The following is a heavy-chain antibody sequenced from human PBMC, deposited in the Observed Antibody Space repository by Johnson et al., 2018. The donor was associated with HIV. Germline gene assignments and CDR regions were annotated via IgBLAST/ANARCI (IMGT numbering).Heavy chain of an antibody. Sequence: VQLVESGGGLVQPGGSLRLSCAASGFTVSSNYMSWVRQAPGKGLEWVSVIYSGGSTYYADSVKGRFTISRDNSKNTLYLEMGSLRVEDMAVYYCARSRGPMRKDAFDIWGQGTKVTVSS. CDR2: IYSGGST. D-gene: IGHD3-10*01. J-gene: IGHJ3*02. V-gene: IGHV3-66*01. CDR1: GFTVSSNY. CDR3: ARSRGPMRKDAFDI.